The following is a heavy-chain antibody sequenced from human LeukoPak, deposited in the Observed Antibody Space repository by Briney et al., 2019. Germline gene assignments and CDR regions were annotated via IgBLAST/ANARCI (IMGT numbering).Heavy chain of an antibody. Sequence: SETLSLTCTVSGGSISSSSYYWGWIRQPPGKGLEWIGSIYYSGSTYYNPSLKSRVTISVDTSKNQFSLKLSSVTAADTAVYYCARSYYDSSGYYYLGYFDYWGQGTLVTVSS. D-gene: IGHD3-22*01. CDR2: IYYSGST. V-gene: IGHV4-39*07. CDR1: GGSISSSSYY. J-gene: IGHJ4*02. CDR3: ARSYYDSSGYYYLGYFDY.